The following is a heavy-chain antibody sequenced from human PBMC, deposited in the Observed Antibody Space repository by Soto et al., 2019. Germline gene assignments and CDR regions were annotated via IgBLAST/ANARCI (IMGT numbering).Heavy chain of an antibody. CDR2: IIPIFATA. J-gene: IGHJ3*02. CDR3: AIGTYSDDCISYGGTFEI. D-gene: IGHD3-3*02. CDR1: GGTFSSYA. V-gene: IGHV1-69*13. Sequence: ASVKVSCKASGGTFSSYAFNWERQAPGQGLEWMGGIIPIFATASNAQKFQGRVTITADESTSTAYMELSRLRSADTAVYYCAIGTYSDDCISYGGTFEIWGKGTRVTVSS.